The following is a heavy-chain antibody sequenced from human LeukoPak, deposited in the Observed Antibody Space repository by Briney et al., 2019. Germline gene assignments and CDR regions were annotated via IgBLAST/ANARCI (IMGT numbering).Heavy chain of an antibody. J-gene: IGHJ4*02. D-gene: IGHD5-24*01. CDR3: ARGDQNFDY. V-gene: IGHV6-1*01. Sequence: SQTHSLTCAISGDSVSSKSAWNWIRPSPSRGLEWLGRTYYKSRWNNNYAVSVKSRITINPGTSKNQFSLQHYSVTAEDTAVYYCARGDQNFDYWGQGTLVTVSS. CDR1: GDSVSSKSA. CDR2: TYYKSRWNN.